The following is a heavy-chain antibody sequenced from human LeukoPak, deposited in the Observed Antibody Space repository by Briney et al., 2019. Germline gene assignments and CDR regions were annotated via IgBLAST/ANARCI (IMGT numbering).Heavy chain of an antibody. CDR1: GYSISSGYY. Sequence: SETLSLTCTVSGYSISSGYYWGWIRQPPGKGLEWIGSIYHSGSTYYNPSLKSRVTISVDTSKNQFSLKLSSVTAADTAVYYCAREISQYQLPHNWFDPWGQGTLVTVSS. J-gene: IGHJ5*02. CDR3: AREISQYQLPHNWFDP. D-gene: IGHD2-2*01. CDR2: IYHSGST. V-gene: IGHV4-38-2*02.